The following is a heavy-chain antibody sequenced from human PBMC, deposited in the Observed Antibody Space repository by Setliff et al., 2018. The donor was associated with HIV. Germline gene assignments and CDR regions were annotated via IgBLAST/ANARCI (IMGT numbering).Heavy chain of an antibody. CDR3: AKEVLEIAVAAS. D-gene: IGHD6-19*01. J-gene: IGHJ4*02. CDR2: ISGSGGNT. CDR1: GFTFSSYA. Sequence: GVSLRLSCAASGFTFSSYAMSWVRQAPERGLEWVSAISGSGGNTYYADSVKGRFTISRDNSKNTLYPQMNSLRAEDTAVYYCAKEVLEIAVAASWGQGTLVTVSS. V-gene: IGHV3-23*01.